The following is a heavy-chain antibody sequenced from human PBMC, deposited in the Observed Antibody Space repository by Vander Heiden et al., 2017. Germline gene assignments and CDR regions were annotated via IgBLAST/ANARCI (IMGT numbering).Heavy chain of an antibody. J-gene: IGHJ4*02. V-gene: IGHV4-39*01. Sequence: QLQLQESGPGLVKSSETLSLTCSVSGGSISSSSHFWGWIRQSPGKGLEWIGSMFYTGSTYYNPSLQSRVTISVDMSKNQFSRRLTSVTAADTGVYYCARPTAGYWGQGTRVTVSS. CDR2: MFYTGST. CDR3: ARPTAGY. CDR1: GGSISSSSHF.